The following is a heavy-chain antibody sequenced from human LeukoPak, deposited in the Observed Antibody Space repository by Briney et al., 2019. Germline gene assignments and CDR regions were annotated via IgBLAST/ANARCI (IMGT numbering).Heavy chain of an antibody. CDR3: ARDVNDFWSGYHNWFDP. J-gene: IGHJ5*02. CDR2: ISSSGSTI. V-gene: IGHV3-11*04. CDR1: GFTFSDYY. Sequence: GGSLRLSCAASGFTFSDYYMSWIRQAPGKGLEWVSYISSSGSTIYYADSVKGRFTISRDNAKNSLYLQMNSLRAEDTAVYYCARDVNDFWSGYHNWFDPWGQGTLVTVSS. D-gene: IGHD3-3*01.